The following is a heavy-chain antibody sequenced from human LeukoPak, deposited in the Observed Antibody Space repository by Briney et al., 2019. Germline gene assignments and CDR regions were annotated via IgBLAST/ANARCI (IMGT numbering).Heavy chain of an antibody. J-gene: IGHJ6*03. CDR1: GGSIGTYY. Sequence: SETLSLTCTVSGGSIGTYYWSWIRQSPGKGLEWIGYIYVTGTRYNPYLQSRVTISVDRSRNQFFLKMSSVTAADTAVYYCARHIGGGIEDMDVWGKGTEVIVSS. V-gene: IGHV4-59*08. CDR2: IYVTGT. D-gene: IGHD3-16*02. CDR3: ARHIGGGIEDMDV.